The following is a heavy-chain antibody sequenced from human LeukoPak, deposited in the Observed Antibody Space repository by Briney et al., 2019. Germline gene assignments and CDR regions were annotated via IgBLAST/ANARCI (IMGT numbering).Heavy chain of an antibody. V-gene: IGHV4-59*10. D-gene: IGHD2-15*01. CDR1: GGSFSGYY. CDR2: IYTSGST. J-gene: IGHJ6*02. CDR3: ARRGSSCSGGSCYYGMDV. Sequence: SETLSLTCAVYGGSFSGYYWSWIRQPAGKGLEWIGRIYTSGSTNYNPSLKSRVTMSVDTSKNQFSLKLSSVTAADTAVYYCARRGSSCSGGSCYYGMDVWGQGTTVTVSS.